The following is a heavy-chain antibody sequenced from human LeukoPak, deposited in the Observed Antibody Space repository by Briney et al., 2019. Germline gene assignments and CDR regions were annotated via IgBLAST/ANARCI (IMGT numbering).Heavy chain of an antibody. D-gene: IGHD3-22*01. J-gene: IGHJ5*02. CDR1: GFTFSSYW. CDR3: TYYYDSSGNIP. CDR2: INSDGSST. Sequence: GGSLRLSCAASGFTFSSYWMHWVRQAPGKGLVWVSRINSDGSSTSYADSVKGRFTISRDNAENTLYLQMNSLRAEDTAVYYCTYYYDSSGNIPWGQGTLVTVSS. V-gene: IGHV3-74*01.